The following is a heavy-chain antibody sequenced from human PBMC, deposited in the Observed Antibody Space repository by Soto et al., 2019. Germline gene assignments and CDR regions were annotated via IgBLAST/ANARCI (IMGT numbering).Heavy chain of an antibody. CDR1: GESFSRYI. J-gene: IGHJ4*02. CDR3: ARGLITGSHYSGGWYYFDS. Sequence: QVQLQQSGAGLLKPSETLSLTCAVYGESFSRYIWTWIRQTPGKGLQWIGQINHSGSAYYNPSLKSRVTISVHTSNSQFSLELSSVTAADTAVYYCARGLITGSHYSGGWYYFDSWGQGTQVTVSS. CDR2: INHSGSA. V-gene: IGHV4-34*01. D-gene: IGHD6-19*01.